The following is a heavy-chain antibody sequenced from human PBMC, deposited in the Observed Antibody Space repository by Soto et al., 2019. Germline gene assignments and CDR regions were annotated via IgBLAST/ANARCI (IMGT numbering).Heavy chain of an antibody. D-gene: IGHD1-26*01. CDR2: ISYEGSHT. Sequence: QVQLVESGGGVVQPGRSLRLSCAASGFIFSSYGMHWVRQAPGKGLEWVAVISYEGSHTYYADSVKGRFTITRDNSKNTLYLQMNSLRPEDTAVYYCARFPQTAIVGAAYFDYWGQGTLVTVSS. CDR3: ARFPQTAIVGAAYFDY. CDR1: GFIFSSYG. J-gene: IGHJ4*02. V-gene: IGHV3-30*03.